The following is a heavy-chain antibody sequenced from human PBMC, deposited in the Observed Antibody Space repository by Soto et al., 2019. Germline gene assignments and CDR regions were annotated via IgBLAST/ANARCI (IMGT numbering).Heavy chain of an antibody. CDR1: GFISSSYW. CDR2: INRDGSRT. CDR3: ATMAGTYPY. V-gene: IGHV3-74*01. J-gene: IGHJ4*02. Sequence: PGGSLRLSCAASGFISSSYWMHWVRQAPGKGLVWVSRINRDGSRTDYADSVKGRFAVSRDNAKNTVLLQMSSLRAEDTALYYCATMAGTYPYWGQETLVNVSS. D-gene: IGHD1-26*01.